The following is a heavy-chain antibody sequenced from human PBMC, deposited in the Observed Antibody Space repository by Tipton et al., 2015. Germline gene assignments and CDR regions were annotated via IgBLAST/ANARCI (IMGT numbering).Heavy chain of an antibody. V-gene: IGHV4-59*07. J-gene: IGHJ4*02. CDR2: IYYSGST. CDR1: GGSITSYY. D-gene: IGHD3-3*01. CDR3: ARFRFDYFDY. Sequence: GLVKPSDTLSLTCNVSGGSITSYYWSWIRQPPGKGLEWIGYIYYSGSTKYSPSLKSRVTISVDSSKTQLSLKLRSVTAADTAVYYCARFRFDYFDYWGQGTLVTVSS.